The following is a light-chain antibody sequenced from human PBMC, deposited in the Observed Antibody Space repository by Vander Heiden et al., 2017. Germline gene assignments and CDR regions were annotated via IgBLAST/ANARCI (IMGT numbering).Light chain of an antibody. CDR3: QHART. Sequence: EIVLTQSPATLSLSPGERATLSCRASQSVTNCLAWYQQKPGQAPRLLIYDASNRATGIPARFSGSGSGTDFTLTISSLEPEDFAVYYCQHARTFGQGTKLEI. CDR2: DAS. CDR1: QSVTNC. J-gene: IGKJ2*01. V-gene: IGKV3-11*01.